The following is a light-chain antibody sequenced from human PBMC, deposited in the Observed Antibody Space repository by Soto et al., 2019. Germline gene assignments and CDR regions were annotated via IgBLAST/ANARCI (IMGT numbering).Light chain of an antibody. J-gene: IGLJ1*01. CDR2: DVS. CDR1: SSDVGGYNY. Sequence: ALTQPASVSGSPGQSITISCTGTSSDVGGYNYVSWYQQHPGKAPKLMIYDVSNRPSGVSSRFSGSKSGNTASLTISGLQAEDEADYYCSSFTSSSTRVFGAGTKVTVL. CDR3: SSFTSSSTRV. V-gene: IGLV2-14*03.